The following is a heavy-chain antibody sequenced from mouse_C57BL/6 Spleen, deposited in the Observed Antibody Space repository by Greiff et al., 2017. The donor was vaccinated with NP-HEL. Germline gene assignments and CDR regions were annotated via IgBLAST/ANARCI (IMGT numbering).Heavy chain of an antibody. D-gene: IGHD2-3*01. J-gene: IGHJ3*01. V-gene: IGHV1-69*01. CDR2: IDPSDSYT. Sequence: QVHVKQPGAELVMPGASVKLSCKASGYTFTSYWMHWVKQRPGQGLEWIGEIDPSDSYTNYNQKFKGKSTLTVDKSSSTAYMQLSSLTSEDSAVYYCARSGDGYYEGFAYWGQGTLVTVSA. CDR1: GYTFTSYW. CDR3: ARSGDGYYEGFAY.